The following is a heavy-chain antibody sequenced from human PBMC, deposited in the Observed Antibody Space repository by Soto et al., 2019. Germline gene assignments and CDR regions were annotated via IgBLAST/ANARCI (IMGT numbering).Heavy chain of an antibody. Sequence: GASVKVSCKASGFTFTSSAVQWVRQARGQRLEWIGWIVVGSGNTGYAQKFQGRVTMTRNTSISTAYMELSSLRSEDTAVYYCAMGYSSSWYSDLTYYYYGMDVWGQGTTVTVSS. CDR2: IVVGSGNT. J-gene: IGHJ6*02. V-gene: IGHV1-58*01. CDR1: GFTFTSSA. D-gene: IGHD6-13*01. CDR3: AMGYSSSWYSDLTYYYYGMDV.